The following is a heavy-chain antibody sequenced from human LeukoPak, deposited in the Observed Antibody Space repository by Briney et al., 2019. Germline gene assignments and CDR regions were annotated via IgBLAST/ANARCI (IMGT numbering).Heavy chain of an antibody. CDR2: ISAYNGNT. CDR3: ATGYCSSTSCYYFDY. Sequence: ASVKVSCKASGYTFTSYGIRWVRQAPGQGLEWMGWISAYNGNTNYAQKLQGRVTMTTDTSTSTAYMELRSLRSDDTAVYYCATGYCSSTSCYYFDYWGQGTLVTVSS. CDR1: GYTFTSYG. D-gene: IGHD2-2*01. J-gene: IGHJ4*02. V-gene: IGHV1-18*01.